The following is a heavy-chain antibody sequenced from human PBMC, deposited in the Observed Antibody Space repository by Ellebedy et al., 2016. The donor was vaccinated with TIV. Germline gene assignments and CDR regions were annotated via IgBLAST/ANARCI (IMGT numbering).Heavy chain of an antibody. CDR3: AKGVVVPYHDY. V-gene: IGHV4-39*01. J-gene: IGHJ4*02. Sequence: SETLSLTCTVSGGSISSSTFYWGWIRQAPGKGLEWIGSIYYSGSTYYNPSLKSRVTISIDTSKNQFSLKLSSVTAADTAVYHCAKGVVVPYHDYWGQGTLVTVSS. CDR2: IYYSGST. CDR1: GGSISSSTFY. D-gene: IGHD2-2*01.